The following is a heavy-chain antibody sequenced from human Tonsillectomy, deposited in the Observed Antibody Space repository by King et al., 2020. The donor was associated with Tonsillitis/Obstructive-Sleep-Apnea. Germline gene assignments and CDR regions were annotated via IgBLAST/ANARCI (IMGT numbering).Heavy chain of an antibody. D-gene: IGHD3-22*01. CDR2: SRPNNGDT. V-gene: IGHV1-18*01. Sequence: VQLVQSGAEVKKPGASVKVSCKASGYTFTSYDITWVRQAPGQGLEWMGWSRPNNGDTNYAQKLQGRVTMTSDTSTSTAYMELRSLRSDDTAVCYCARDYYDSSGYYHGYFQHWGQGTLVTVSS. CDR3: ARDYYDSSGYYHGYFQH. CDR1: GYTFTSYD. J-gene: IGHJ1*01.